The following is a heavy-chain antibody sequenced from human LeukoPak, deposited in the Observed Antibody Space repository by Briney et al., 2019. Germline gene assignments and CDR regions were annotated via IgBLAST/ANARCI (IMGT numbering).Heavy chain of an antibody. CDR1: GFTFINYG. V-gene: IGHV3-23*01. D-gene: IGHD3-10*01. CDR2: ISGSGGDT. CDR3: AKDRGIISDY. Sequence: GGSLRLSCVASGFTFINYGMSWVRQAPGKGLEWVSGISGSGGDTYYADSVKGRFTVSRDNSKNTLYVQMNSLRPDDTAVYYCAKDRGIISDYWGQGTLVTVSS. J-gene: IGHJ4*02.